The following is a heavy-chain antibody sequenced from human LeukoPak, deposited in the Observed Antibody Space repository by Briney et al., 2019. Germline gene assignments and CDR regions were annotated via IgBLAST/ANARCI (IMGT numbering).Heavy chain of an antibody. CDR3: ARYGVGPAAILGWFDP. V-gene: IGHV1-69*13. Sequence: ASVKVSCKASGGTFSSYAISWVRQAPGQGLEWMGGIIPIFGTANYAQKFQGRVTITADESMSTAYMELSSLRSEDTAVYYCARYGVGPAAILGWFDPWGQGTLVTVSS. J-gene: IGHJ5*02. CDR1: GGTFSSYA. CDR2: IIPIFGTA. D-gene: IGHD2-2*02.